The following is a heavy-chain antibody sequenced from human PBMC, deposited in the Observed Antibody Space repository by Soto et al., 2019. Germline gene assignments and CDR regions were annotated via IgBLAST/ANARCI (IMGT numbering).Heavy chain of an antibody. CDR3: ALAVQAAREICRRLDH. V-gene: IGHV5-51*01. CDR1: GYSFTSYW. Sequence: GEYLKISCEGSGYSFTSYWIGWGRQMPGKGLEWMGVIYPGDSDTRYSPSFQGQVTISADKSISTAYLQWSSLKASDTAMYYCALAVQAAREICRRLDHWGQGTMVAVS. J-gene: IGHJ5*02. CDR2: IYPGDSDT. D-gene: IGHD2-2*01.